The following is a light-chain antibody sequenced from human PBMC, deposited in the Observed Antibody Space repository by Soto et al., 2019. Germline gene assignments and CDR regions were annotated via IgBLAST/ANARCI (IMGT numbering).Light chain of an antibody. V-gene: IGLV2-14*01. J-gene: IGLJ1*01. CDR3: RSYTSSSTLPYV. CDR1: SSDVGGYNY. Sequence: QSVLTQPASVSGSPGQSIPISCTGTSSDVGGYNYVSWYQQHPGKAPKLMIYDVSNRPSGVSNRFSGSKSGNTASLTISGLQAEDEADYYCRSYTSSSTLPYVFGTGTRSPS. CDR2: DVS.